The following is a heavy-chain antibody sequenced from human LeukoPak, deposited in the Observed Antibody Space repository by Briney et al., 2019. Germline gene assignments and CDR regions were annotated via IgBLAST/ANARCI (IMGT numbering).Heavy chain of an antibody. D-gene: IGHD1-26*01. CDR3: ARDRDSIVGATEFDF. V-gene: IGHV4-61*02. J-gene: IGHJ4*02. CDR1: SGSISSGSHY. CDR2: IYPTGST. Sequence: PSQTLSLTCTVSSGSISSGSHYWNWIRQPAGKGLEWIGRIYPTGSTNYNPSLMSRVTISVDTSKNQFSLRLTSVTAADTAVYYCARDRDSIVGATEFDFWGLGTLVTVSS.